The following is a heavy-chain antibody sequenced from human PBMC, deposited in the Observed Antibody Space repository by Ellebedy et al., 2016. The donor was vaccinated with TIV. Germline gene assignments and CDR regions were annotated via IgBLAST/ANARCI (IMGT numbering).Heavy chain of an antibody. CDR2: ISGSGGSS. CDR3: ARYLGLHWYPEPAAH. V-gene: IGHV3-23*01. D-gene: IGHD3-9*01. J-gene: IGHJ4*02. CDR1: GFTFSAFA. Sequence: GESLKISCAASGFTFSAFAMSWVRQAPGKGLEWVSGISGSGGSSYQADSVKGRLTISRDNSNNTLFLQMNNLRAEDTAVYYCARYLGLHWYPEPAAHWGQGTLVAVSS.